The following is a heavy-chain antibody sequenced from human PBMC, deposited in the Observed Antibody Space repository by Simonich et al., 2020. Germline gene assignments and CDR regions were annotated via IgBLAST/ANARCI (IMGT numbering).Heavy chain of an antibody. CDR2: INYSGRT. CDR1: GGSISSSRYY. J-gene: IGHJ4*02. D-gene: IGHD6-6*01. CDR3: ARWAYSGSYFDY. Sequence: QLQLQESGPGLVKPSETLSLTCTVSGGSISSSRYYWGWIRQPPGKGLEWIGSINYSGRTYYNPSLKSRVTISVDTSKNQFSLKLSSVTAADTAVYYCARWAYSGSYFDYWGQGTLVTVSS. V-gene: IGHV4-39*01.